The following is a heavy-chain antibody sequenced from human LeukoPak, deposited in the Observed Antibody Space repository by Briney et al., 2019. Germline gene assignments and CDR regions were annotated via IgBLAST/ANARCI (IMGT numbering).Heavy chain of an antibody. Sequence: GGSLRLSCAASGFTFSSYSMNWVRQAPGKGLEWVSSISSSSSYIYYADSVKGRFTISRDNAKKPLYLQMNSLRAEDTAVYYCARDAGSGTYYFDYWGQGTLVTVSS. CDR2: ISSSSSYI. J-gene: IGHJ4*02. V-gene: IGHV3-21*01. CDR1: GFTFSSYS. D-gene: IGHD6-19*01. CDR3: ARDAGSGTYYFDY.